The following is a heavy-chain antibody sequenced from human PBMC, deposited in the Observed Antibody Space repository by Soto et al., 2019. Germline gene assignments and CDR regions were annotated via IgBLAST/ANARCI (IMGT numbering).Heavy chain of an antibody. V-gene: IGHV3-21*01. Sequence: PGGPLRLSCAASGFTFSSYSMNWVRQAPGKGLEWVSSISSSSSYIYYAETVKGRFTISRDNAKNSLYLQMNSLRAEDTAVYYCARDHKYCSGGSSYVDYWGQGTLVTVSS. D-gene: IGHD2-15*01. CDR2: ISSSSSYI. CDR1: GFTFSSYS. J-gene: IGHJ4*02. CDR3: ARDHKYCSGGSSYVDY.